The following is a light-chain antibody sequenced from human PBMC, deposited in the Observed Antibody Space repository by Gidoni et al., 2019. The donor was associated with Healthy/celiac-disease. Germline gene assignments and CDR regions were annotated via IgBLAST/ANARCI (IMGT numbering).Light chain of an antibody. CDR2: AAS. J-gene: IGKJ4*01. CDR1: QSISSY. CDR3: QQSYSTPRT. V-gene: IGKV1-39*01. Sequence: DIQMTQSPSSLSASVGDRVTITCRASQSISSYLNWYQQKPGKAPKLLIYAASSLQSGVPSRFSGSGSGTDFTLTISSLQPEDFATYYCQQSYSTPRTFXGXTEVEIK.